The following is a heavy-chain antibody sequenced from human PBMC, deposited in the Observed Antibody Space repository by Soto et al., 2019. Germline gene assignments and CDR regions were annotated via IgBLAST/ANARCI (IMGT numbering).Heavy chain of an antibody. CDR3: ARGGLHAYYQDN. CDR1: GFTFSNYW. D-gene: IGHD3-16*01. J-gene: IGHJ4*02. Sequence: EVQLVESGGGLVQPGGSLRLSCAASGFTFSNYWMHWVRQTPGEGLVWVSRINSDGTTTNYADSVKGRFTVSRDNAKNTLYLQMNSLRAEETAIYYCARGGLHAYYQDNWCQGTLVTVSS. V-gene: IGHV3-74*01. CDR2: INSDGTTT.